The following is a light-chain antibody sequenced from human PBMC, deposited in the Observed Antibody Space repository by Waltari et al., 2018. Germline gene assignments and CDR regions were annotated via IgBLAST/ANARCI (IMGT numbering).Light chain of an antibody. CDR3: QQYYSTPYT. CDR2: WAS. J-gene: IGKJ2*01. CDR1: QSVLYSSNNKNY. Sequence: DIVMTQSPDSLAVSLGERATINCKSSQSVLYSSNNKNYLAWYQQKPGQPPKLLIYWASTRACGVPDRFSGSRSGTDFTLTISSLQAEDVAVYYCQQYYSTPYTFGQGTKLEIK. V-gene: IGKV4-1*01.